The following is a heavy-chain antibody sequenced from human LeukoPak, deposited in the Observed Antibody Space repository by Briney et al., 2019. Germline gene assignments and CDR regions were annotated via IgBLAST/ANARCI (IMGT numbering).Heavy chain of an antibody. Sequence: GGSLRLSCAASGFTFSSYGMHWVRQAPGKGLEWVAVISYDGSNKYYADSVKGRFTISRDNSKNTLYLQMNSLRAEDTAVYYCAKDRLIVVVPAAMGYYYYGMDVWGQGTTVTVSS. CDR3: AKDRLIVVVPAAMGYYYYGMDV. J-gene: IGHJ6*02. V-gene: IGHV3-30*18. D-gene: IGHD2-2*01. CDR1: GFTFSSYG. CDR2: ISYDGSNK.